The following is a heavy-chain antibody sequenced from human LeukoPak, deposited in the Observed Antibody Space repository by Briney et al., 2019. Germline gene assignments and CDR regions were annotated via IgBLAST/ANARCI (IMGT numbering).Heavy chain of an antibody. CDR3: AAIYRYFDY. J-gene: IGHJ4*02. Sequence: GGSLRLSCAASGFTFSSYEMNWVRQAPGKELEWVSYISSSGSTIYYADSLKGRFTISRDNAENSLYLQMNSLRAEDTAVYYCAAIYRYFDYWGQGTLVTVSS. CDR1: GFTFSSYE. CDR2: ISSSGSTI. D-gene: IGHD1-14*01. V-gene: IGHV3-48*03.